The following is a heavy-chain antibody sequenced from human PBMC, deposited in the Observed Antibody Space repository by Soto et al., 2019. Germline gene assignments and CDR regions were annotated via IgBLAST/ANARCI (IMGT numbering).Heavy chain of an antibody. V-gene: IGHV1-18*04. CDR2: ISPYNGHT. J-gene: IGHJ6*02. CDR3: ARDFQYTSGWNAEDYYYGLDV. Sequence: ASVKVSCKASGYSFLSYGIGWVRQAPGQGLEWMGWISPYNGHTNYAQRLQGRVTMTTETPTTTAYMELRSLRSDDTAVYYCARDFQYTSGWNAEDYYYGLDVWGQGTTVTVSS. D-gene: IGHD6-19*01. CDR1: GYSFLSYG.